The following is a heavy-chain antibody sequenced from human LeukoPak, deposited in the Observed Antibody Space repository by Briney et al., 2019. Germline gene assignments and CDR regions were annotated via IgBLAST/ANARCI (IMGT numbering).Heavy chain of an antibody. J-gene: IGHJ4*02. CDR3: ARDFWNYFDY. D-gene: IGHD3-3*01. CDR1: GFPFSDHW. CDR2: IRKDGSNK. Sequence: QAGGSLRLSCETSGFPFSDHWMNWVRQDPGKGLEWVANIRKDGSNKHYLDSVRGRFIISRDNAKNSLYLHMNSLRVEDTGVYYCARDFWNYFDYWGQGTLVT. V-gene: IGHV3-7*01.